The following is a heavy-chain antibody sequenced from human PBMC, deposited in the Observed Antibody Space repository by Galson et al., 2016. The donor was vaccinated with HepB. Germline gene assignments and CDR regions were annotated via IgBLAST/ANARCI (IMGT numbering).Heavy chain of an antibody. CDR2: IYYSGST. V-gene: IGHV4-39*01. D-gene: IGHD5-18*01. CDR3: ARRFRYTYGPPYGMDV. J-gene: IGHJ6*02. Sequence: ETLSLTCTVSGGSISSSSYYWGWIRQPPGKGLEWIGSIYYSGSTYYNPSLQSRVTIFVDTSKNQFSLKMSSVTAADTAVYYCARRFRYTYGPPYGMDVWGQGTTVTVSS. CDR1: GGSISSSSYY.